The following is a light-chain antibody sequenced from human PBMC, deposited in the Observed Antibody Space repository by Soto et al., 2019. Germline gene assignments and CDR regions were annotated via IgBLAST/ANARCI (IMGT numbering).Light chain of an antibody. V-gene: IGKV1-5*03. CDR1: QRISSW. CDR3: QQYNSYSRT. Sequence: DIQMTQSPSTLSASIGDRVTITCRASQRISSWLAWYQQKPGTAPKLLIYKASDLESGVPSRFSGSGSGTEFTLTSSSLQPDDIATYYCQQYNSYSRTFGQGTKVEIK. J-gene: IGKJ1*01. CDR2: KAS.